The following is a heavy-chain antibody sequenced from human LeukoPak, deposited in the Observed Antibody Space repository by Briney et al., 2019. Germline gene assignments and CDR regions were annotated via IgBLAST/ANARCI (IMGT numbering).Heavy chain of an antibody. V-gene: IGHV3-30-3*01. Sequence: RGSLRLSCAASGFTFSNYAMHWVRQAPGKGLEWVAVISYDGSNKYYADSVKGRFTISRDNSKNTLYLQMNSLRAEDTAVYFCARVAHYYDSSGSYSYYYYYYGMDVWGQGTTVTVSS. D-gene: IGHD3-22*01. CDR1: GFTFSNYA. CDR2: ISYDGSNK. J-gene: IGHJ6*02. CDR3: ARVAHYYDSSGSYSYYYYYYGMDV.